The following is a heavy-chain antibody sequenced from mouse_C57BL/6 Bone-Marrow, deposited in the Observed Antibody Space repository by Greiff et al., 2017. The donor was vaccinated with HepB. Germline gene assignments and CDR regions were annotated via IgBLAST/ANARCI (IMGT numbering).Heavy chain of an antibody. CDR2: IDPENGDT. CDR3: TTPDYARDY. CDR1: GFNIKDDY. V-gene: IGHV14-4*01. J-gene: IGHJ4*01. Sequence: VQLQQSGAELVRPGASVKLSCTASGFNIKDDYMHWVKQRPEQGLEWIGWIDPENGDTEYASKFQGQATITADTPSNTAYLQLSSLTSEDTAVYYCTTPDYARDYWGQGTSVTVSS.